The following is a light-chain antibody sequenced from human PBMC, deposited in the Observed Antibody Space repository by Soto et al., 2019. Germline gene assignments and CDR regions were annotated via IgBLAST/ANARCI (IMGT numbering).Light chain of an antibody. V-gene: IGKV3-20*01. J-gene: IGKJ3*01. CDR1: QSISNNY. Sequence: EIVLTQSPGTLSLYPGERATLSCRASQSISNNYLTWYQQKPGQAPRLLIYGASNRATGIPDRFSGSGSGTDFTLTINRLEPEESAVYYCQQYGSSLLTFGPGTKVDIK. CDR2: GAS. CDR3: QQYGSSLLT.